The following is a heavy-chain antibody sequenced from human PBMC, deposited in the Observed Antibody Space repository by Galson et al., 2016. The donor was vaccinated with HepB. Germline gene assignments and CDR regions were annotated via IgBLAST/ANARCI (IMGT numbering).Heavy chain of an antibody. CDR2: ISGGGGST. J-gene: IGHJ4*02. CDR1: GFSISIYS. Sequence: SLRLSCAASGFSISIYSMSWVRQAPGKGLEWVSAISGGGGSTYYADSVKGRFTISRDNSKNTVYLQMNSLRAEDTALYYCAKSMNWNNHLLLFWGQGTLVTVSS. D-gene: IGHD1/OR15-1a*01. CDR3: AKSMNWNNHLLLF. V-gene: IGHV3-23*01.